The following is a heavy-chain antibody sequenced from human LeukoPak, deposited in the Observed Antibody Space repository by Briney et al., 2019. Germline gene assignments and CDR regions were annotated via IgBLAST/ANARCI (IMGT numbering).Heavy chain of an antibody. CDR2: FDPEDGET. J-gene: IGHJ5*02. D-gene: IGHD4-17*01. CDR1: GYTLTELS. V-gene: IGHV1-24*01. Sequence: ASVKVSCKVSGYTLTELSMHWVRQAPGKGLEWMGGFDPEDGETIYAQKFQGRVTMTEDTSTDTAYMELSSLRSEDTAVYYCAKLGYDYGDPTGWFDPWGQGTLVTVSS. CDR3: AKLGYDYGDPTGWFDP.